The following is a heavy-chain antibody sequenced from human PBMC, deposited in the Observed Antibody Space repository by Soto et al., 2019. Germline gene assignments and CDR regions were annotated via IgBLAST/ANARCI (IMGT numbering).Heavy chain of an antibody. Sequence: ASVKVSCKASGFTFTSSAVQWVRQARGQRLEWIGWIVVGSGNTNYAQKFQERVTITRDMSTSTAYMELSSLRSEDTAVYYCAARSITMVRAPRGAFDIWSQGTMVTVSS. CDR2: IVVGSGNT. V-gene: IGHV1-58*01. D-gene: IGHD3-10*01. CDR3: AARSITMVRAPRGAFDI. CDR1: GFTFTSSA. J-gene: IGHJ3*02.